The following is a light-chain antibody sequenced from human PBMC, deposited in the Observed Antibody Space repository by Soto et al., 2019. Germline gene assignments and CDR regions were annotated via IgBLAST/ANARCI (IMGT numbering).Light chain of an antibody. J-gene: IGLJ1*01. V-gene: IGLV2-8*01. CDR3: SSYASARDFYV. CDR2: EVS. CDR1: SSDVGGYVY. Sequence: QSALTQPPSASGSPGQSVTISCTGTSSDVGGYVYVSWYQQHPGKAPKLILYEVSKRPSGVPERFSGSKSGNTASLTVSGLQADDEADYYCSSYASARDFYVFGAGTKVTVL.